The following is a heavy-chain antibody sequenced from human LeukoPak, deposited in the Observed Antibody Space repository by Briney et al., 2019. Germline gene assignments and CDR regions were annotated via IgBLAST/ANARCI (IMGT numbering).Heavy chain of an antibody. CDR3: ARDLYCSGGSCYRLFDY. D-gene: IGHD2-15*01. V-gene: IGHV1-2*02. CDR1: GYTFTGYY. CDR2: INPNSGGT. Sequence: GASVKVSCKASGYTFTGYYMHWVRQAPGQGLEWMGWINPNSGGTNYAQKFQGRVTMTTDTSTSTAYMELRSLRSDDTAVYYCARDLYCSGGSCYRLFDYWGQGTLVTVSS. J-gene: IGHJ4*02.